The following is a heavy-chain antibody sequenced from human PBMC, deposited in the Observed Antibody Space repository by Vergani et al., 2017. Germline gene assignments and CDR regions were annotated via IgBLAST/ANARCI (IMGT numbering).Heavy chain of an antibody. V-gene: IGHV4-39*01. CDR1: GGSITSSSYY. J-gene: IGHJ4*02. CDR2: IYHSGGA. D-gene: IGHD3-9*01. CDR3: ARTESFILRYFHWAL. Sequence: QLHLQESGPGLVKPSETLSLTCTVSGGSITSSSYYWGWIRQPPGKGPEWIGNIYHSGGAYYNPSLKGRVTISVDTSKNQFSLEVTSVTAADTAIYFCARTESFILRYFHWALWGQGTLVTVSS.